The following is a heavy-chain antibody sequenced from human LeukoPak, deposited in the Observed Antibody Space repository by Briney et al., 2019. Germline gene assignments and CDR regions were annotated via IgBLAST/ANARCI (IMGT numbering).Heavy chain of an antibody. CDR1: GGSISSSHYY. V-gene: IGHV4-39*01. D-gene: IGHD3-10*01. Sequence: SETLSLTCTVSGGSISSSHYYWGWTRQTPGKGLEWIGTIYYSGTTYYNPSLESRATLSEDTSKNQFSLTLRSVTAADTAVYYCARQISDYYYYYIDVWGKGTTVTVSS. J-gene: IGHJ6*03. CDR2: IYYSGTT. CDR3: ARQISDYYYYYIDV.